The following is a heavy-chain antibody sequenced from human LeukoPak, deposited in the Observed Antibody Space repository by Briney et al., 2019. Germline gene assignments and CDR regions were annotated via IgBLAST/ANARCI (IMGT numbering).Heavy chain of an antibody. D-gene: IGHD2-2*01. V-gene: IGHV4-34*01. CDR2: INHSGST. J-gene: IGHJ4*02. CDR3: ARKGVKVPAAIRGFDY. Sequence: SETLSLTCAVYGGSFSGYYWSWIRQPPGKGLEWIGEINHSGSTNYNLSLKSRVTISVDTSKNQFSLKLSSVTAADTAVYYCARKGVKVPAAIRGFDYWGQGTLVTVSS. CDR1: GGSFSGYY.